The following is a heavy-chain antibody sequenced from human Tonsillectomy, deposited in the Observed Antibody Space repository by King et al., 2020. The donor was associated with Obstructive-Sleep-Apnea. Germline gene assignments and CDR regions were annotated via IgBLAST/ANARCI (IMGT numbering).Heavy chain of an antibody. V-gene: IGHV5-51*01. D-gene: IGHD4-17*01. CDR3: ARSIDFGDTSWYFDY. CDR2: IYPGDSDT. CDR1: GYRFTNYW. Sequence: QLVQSGAEVKKAGASLRISCKGSGYRFTNYWIGWMRQMPGKGLEWMGLIYPGDSDTRYSPSFQGQVTISADKAITTAYLQWSSLKASDTAMYYCARSIDFGDTSWYFDYWGQGTLVTVSS. J-gene: IGHJ4*02.